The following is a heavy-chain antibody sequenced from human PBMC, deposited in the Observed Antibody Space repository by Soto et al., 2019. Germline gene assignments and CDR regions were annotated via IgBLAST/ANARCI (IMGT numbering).Heavy chain of an antibody. CDR3: AKDQAEGYCSGGSCYLFSYYYYYMDV. J-gene: IGHJ6*03. V-gene: IGHV3-30*18. D-gene: IGHD2-15*01. CDR1: GFTFSSYG. Sequence: QVQLVESGGGVVQPGRSLRLSCAASGFTFSSYGMHWVRQAPGKGLEWVAVISYDGSNKYYADSVKGRFTISRDNSKNTLYLQMNSLRAEDTAVYYCAKDQAEGYCSGGSCYLFSYYYYYMDVWGKGTTVTVSS. CDR2: ISYDGSNK.